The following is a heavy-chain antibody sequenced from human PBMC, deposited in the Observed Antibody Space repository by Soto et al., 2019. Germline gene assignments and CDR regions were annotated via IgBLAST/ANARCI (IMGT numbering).Heavy chain of an antibody. V-gene: IGHV1-69*01. Sequence: QVQLVQSGAEVKKPGSSVKVSCKASGGTFSSYAIGWVRQAPGQGLEWMGGIIPICGTANYAQKFQGRVTITEDESTSTAYMELSSLSSEDTAVYYWARGHGKLVPHYALDIWGQGTMVTVSS. D-gene: IGHD6-13*01. CDR1: GGTFSSYA. CDR2: IIPICGTA. J-gene: IGHJ3*02. CDR3: ARGHGKLVPHYALDI.